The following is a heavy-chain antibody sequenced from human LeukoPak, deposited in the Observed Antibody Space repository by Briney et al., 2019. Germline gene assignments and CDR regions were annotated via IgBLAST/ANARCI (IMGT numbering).Heavy chain of an antibody. V-gene: IGHV3-48*03. CDR2: ISSTGNTI. D-gene: IGHD6-13*01. Sequence: GGSLRLSCAASGFTFSSYEMNWVRQAPAKGLEWVSYISSTGNTIYYADSVKGRFTISRGDATNSVSLQMNSLRADDTAVYYCARRGSSSRYYFDYWGQGTPVTVSS. J-gene: IGHJ4*02. CDR3: ARRGSSSRYYFDY. CDR1: GFTFSSYE.